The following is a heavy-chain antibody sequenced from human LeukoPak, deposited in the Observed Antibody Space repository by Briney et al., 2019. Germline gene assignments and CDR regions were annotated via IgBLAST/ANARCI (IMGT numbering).Heavy chain of an antibody. J-gene: IGHJ4*02. V-gene: IGHV1-46*01. CDR2: IYPRDGST. CDR3: ARAAVASGDYFDY. CDR1: GYTFTSNY. Sequence: GASVKVSCKASGYTFTSNYIHWVRQAPGQGLEWMGMIYPRDGSTSYAQKFQGRVTVTRDTSTSTVHMELSGLRSEDTAVYYCARAAVASGDYFDYWGQGTLVTVSS. D-gene: IGHD6-19*01.